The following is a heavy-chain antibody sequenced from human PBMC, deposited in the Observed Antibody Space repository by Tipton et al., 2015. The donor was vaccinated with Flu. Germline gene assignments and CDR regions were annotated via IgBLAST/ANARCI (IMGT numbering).Heavy chain of an antibody. CDR2: IYYSGST. CDR3: ARDLYCSSTSCYDWGWFDP. D-gene: IGHD2-2*01. CDR1: GGSISSGGYY. V-gene: IGHV4-31*03. Sequence: TLSLTCTVSGGSISSGGYYWRWIRQHPGKGLDWIGYIYYSGSTYYNPSPKSRVTISVDTSKNQFSLKLSSVTAADTAVYYCARDLYCSSTSCYDWGWFDPWGQETLVTVSS. J-gene: IGHJ5*02.